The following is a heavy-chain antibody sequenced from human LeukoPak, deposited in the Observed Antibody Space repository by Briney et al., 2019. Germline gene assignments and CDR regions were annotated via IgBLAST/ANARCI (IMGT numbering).Heavy chain of an antibody. Sequence: SETLSLTCTVSGGSISSSSYYWGWIRQPPGKGLEWIGSIYYSGSTYYNPSLKSRVTISVDTSKNQFSLKLSSVTAADTAVYYCASEAGIVGATNAPGTKGNFDYWGQGTLVTVSS. CDR2: IYYSGST. CDR1: GGSISSSSYY. V-gene: IGHV4-39*07. D-gene: IGHD1-26*01. J-gene: IGHJ4*02. CDR3: ASEAGIVGATNAPGTKGNFDY.